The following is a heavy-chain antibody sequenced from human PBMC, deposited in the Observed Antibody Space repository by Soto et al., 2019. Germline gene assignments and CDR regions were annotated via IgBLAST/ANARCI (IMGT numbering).Heavy chain of an antibody. J-gene: IGHJ5*02. CDR2: IYYSGST. V-gene: IGHV4-39*01. D-gene: IGHD3-16*02. CDR3: ARRLTYDYIWGSYRRRNWFDP. CDR1: GGSISSSSYY. Sequence: PSETLSLTCTVSGGSISSSSYYWGWIRQPPGKGLEWIGSIYYSGSTYYNPSLKSRVTISVDTSKNQFSLKLSSVTAADTAVYYCARRLTYDYIWGSYRRRNWFDPWGQGTLVTVSS.